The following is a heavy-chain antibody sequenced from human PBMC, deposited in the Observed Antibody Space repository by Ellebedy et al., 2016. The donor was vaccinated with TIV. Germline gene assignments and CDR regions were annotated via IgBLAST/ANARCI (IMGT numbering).Heavy chain of an antibody. CDR1: GFTFSSYW. J-gene: IGHJ3*02. Sequence: GESLKISXAASGFTFSSYWMHWVRQVPGKGLVWVSRINSDGSNTSYADSVKGRFTISRDNAKNSLYLQMKSLRAEDTAVYYCAREGGRATDAFDIWGQGTMVTISS. CDR3: AREGGRATDAFDI. CDR2: INSDGSNT. D-gene: IGHD1-26*01. V-gene: IGHV3-74*01.